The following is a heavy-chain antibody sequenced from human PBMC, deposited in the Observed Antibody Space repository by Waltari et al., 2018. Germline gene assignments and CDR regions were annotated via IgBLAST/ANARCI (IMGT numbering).Heavy chain of an antibody. D-gene: IGHD6-19*01. V-gene: IGHV3-72*01. CDR3: TRGSIAVTAGANYHGMDV. J-gene: IGHJ6*02. CDR2: SRGIPHSYTT. CDR1: GFSISDHY. Sequence: ELQLVESGGGLVQPGGSLRLSCGASGFSISDHYMDWVRQAPGKGLEWVGRSRGIPHSYTTEYAASVKGRFTISRDDSSNSVYMQMNSLKTEDTAVYYCTRGSIAVTAGANYHGMDVWGQGTTVTVSS.